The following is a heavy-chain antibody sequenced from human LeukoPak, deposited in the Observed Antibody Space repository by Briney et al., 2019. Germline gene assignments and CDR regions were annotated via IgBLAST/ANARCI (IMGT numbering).Heavy chain of an antibody. J-gene: IGHJ6*02. Sequence: KPSETLSLTCAVYGGSFSGYYWSWIRQPPGKGLEWIGEINHSGSTNYNPPLKSRVTISVDTSKNQFSLKLSSVTAADTAVYYCAGSAEQQLGYYYYYYGMDVWGQGTTVTVSS. D-gene: IGHD6-13*01. V-gene: IGHV4-34*01. CDR3: AGSAEQQLGYYYYYYGMDV. CDR1: GGSFSGYY. CDR2: INHSGST.